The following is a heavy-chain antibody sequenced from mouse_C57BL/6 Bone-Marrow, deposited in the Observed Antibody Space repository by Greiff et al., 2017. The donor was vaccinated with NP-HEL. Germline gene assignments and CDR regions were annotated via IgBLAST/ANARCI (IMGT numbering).Heavy chain of an antibody. CDR1: GFSLTSYG. CDR3: AKNKGVLWLRRGDYYAMDY. Sequence: QVQLQQSGPGLVQPSQSLSITCTVSGFSLTSYGVHWVRQPPGKGLEWLGVIWSGGSTDYNAAFISRLSISKDNSKSQVFFKMNSLQADDTAIYYCAKNKGVLWLRRGDYYAMDYWGQGTSVTVSS. J-gene: IGHJ4*01. D-gene: IGHD2-2*01. CDR2: IWSGGST. V-gene: IGHV2-4*01.